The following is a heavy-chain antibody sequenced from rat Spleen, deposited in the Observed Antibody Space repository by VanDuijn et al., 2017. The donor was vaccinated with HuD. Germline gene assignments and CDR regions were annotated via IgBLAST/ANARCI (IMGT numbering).Heavy chain of an antibody. CDR2: CSSSRHT. Sequence: VQLVESGGGLVQPGKSLKLSCSAPGFTFSSYGMHWTHQRPVMVLHVIASCSSSRHTVFAGQLNGLFSISRDNAKHPLHVQLDTFHTRRTSDLLFLYQLTARVPSDYWGQGVMVTVSS. CDR3: LYQLTARVPSDY. D-gene: IGHD1-2*01. CDR1: GFTFSSYG. J-gene: IGHJ2*01. V-gene: IGHV5-62*01.